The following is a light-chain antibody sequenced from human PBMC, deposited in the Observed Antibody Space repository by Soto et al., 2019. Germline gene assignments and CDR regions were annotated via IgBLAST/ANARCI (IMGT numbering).Light chain of an antibody. J-gene: IGKJ1*01. CDR3: HQDGSSRK. V-gene: IGKV3-20*01. CDR1: QSVSNNY. CDR2: GAS. Sequence: EIVLTQSPGTLSLSPGERATLSCRASQSVSNNYLAWYQQKPGHAPRLLIYGASNRATGIPDRFSGSGSGTDVTLTMRRLEPENFAVYYCHQDGSSRKFGKWTKVEIK.